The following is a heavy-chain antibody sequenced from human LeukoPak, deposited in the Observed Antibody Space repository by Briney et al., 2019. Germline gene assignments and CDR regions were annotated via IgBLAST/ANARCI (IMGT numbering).Heavy chain of an antibody. V-gene: IGHV3-30*02. Sequence: GGSLRLSCAASGFTFRSYGMHWVRQAPGKGLEWVAFIRYDGSKKDYADSVRGRFTISRDNSKNTLYLQMNSLRAEDTAVYYCAKGGYSYDSSGHNYFDYWGQGSLVTVSS. CDR3: AKGGYSYDSSGHNYFDY. J-gene: IGHJ4*02. D-gene: IGHD3-22*01. CDR1: GFTFRSYG. CDR2: IRYDGSKK.